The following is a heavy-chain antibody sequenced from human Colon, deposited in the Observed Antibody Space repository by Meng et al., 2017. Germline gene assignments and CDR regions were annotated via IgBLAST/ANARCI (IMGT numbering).Heavy chain of an antibody. Sequence: QVQLQESGPGLVKPSETLSLTSSVSGYSISTAYYWGWIRQTPGKGLEWIASIDRSGTTYYNPSLESRVTISVDTSKNHFSLRLNSVTAADTAVYFCARTIYSSSVDYWGQGTLVTVSS. J-gene: IGHJ4*02. CDR1: GYSISTAYY. CDR2: IDRSGTT. V-gene: IGHV4-38-2*01. CDR3: ARTIYSSSVDY. D-gene: IGHD3-22*01.